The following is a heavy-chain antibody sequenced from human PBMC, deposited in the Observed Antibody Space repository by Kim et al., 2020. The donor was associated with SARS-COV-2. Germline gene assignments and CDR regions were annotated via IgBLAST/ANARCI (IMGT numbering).Heavy chain of an antibody. D-gene: IGHD3-22*01. CDR2: ISGSGRTT. J-gene: IGHJ4*01. CDR3: ARALRDSSSFPFVN. CDR1: GFTFNDHY. Sequence: GGSLRLSCEASGFTFNDHYMSWIRQAPGKGLEWVSYISGSGRTTYYADSVRGRFTISRDNGKKSLYLQMNSLRDDDTAVYYCARALRDSSSFPFVNWGQGALVAVFS. V-gene: IGHV3-11*01.